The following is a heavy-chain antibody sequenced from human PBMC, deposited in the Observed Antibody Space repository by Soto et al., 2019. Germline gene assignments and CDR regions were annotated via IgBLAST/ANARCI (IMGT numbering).Heavy chain of an antibody. V-gene: IGHV4-59*01. CDR1: GGSISSYY. CDR3: AKRHTTVATPANYFDY. J-gene: IGHJ4*02. D-gene: IGHD1-1*01. CDR2: IYYSGST. Sequence: PSETLSLTCTVSGGSISSYYWSWIRQPPGKGLEWIGYIYYSGSTNYNPSLKSRVTISVDTSKNQFSLKLSSVTAADTAVYYCAKRHTTVATPANYFDYWGQGTLVTVSS.